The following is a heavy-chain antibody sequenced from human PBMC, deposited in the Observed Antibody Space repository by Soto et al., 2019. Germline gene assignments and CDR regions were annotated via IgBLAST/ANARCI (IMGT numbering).Heavy chain of an antibody. J-gene: IGHJ4*02. Sequence: QVQLQESGPGLVKPSETLSLTCAVSGDSISSYYCMWIRQPPGKGLESIGYLYYGRSANYNPSLNSRVSLSVHTSTNQCSLTLSSMTAADTAVYYCALRSMAVVPEYWGQGTLVTVSS. CDR3: ALRSMAVVPEY. CDR2: LYYGRSA. CDR1: GDSISSYY. D-gene: IGHD3-22*01. V-gene: IGHV4-59*01.